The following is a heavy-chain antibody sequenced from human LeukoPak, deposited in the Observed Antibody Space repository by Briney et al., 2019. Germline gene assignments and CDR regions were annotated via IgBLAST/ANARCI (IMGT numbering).Heavy chain of an antibody. V-gene: IGHV3-21*04. Sequence: PGGSLRLPCAASGFTFSNYGVNWVRQAPGKGLEWVSFISSSSSYIYYADSVRGRFTISRDNAKNSLFLQMNSLRAEDTALYYCARRLYYYDSRGYQYYFDYWGQGTLVTVSS. CDR2: ISSSSSYI. D-gene: IGHD3-22*01. J-gene: IGHJ4*02. CDR3: ARRLYYYDSRGYQYYFDY. CDR1: GFTFSNYG.